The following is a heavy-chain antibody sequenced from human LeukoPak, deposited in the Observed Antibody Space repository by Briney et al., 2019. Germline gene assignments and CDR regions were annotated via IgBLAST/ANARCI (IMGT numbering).Heavy chain of an antibody. CDR2: IYSVGST. V-gene: IGHV3-66*01. D-gene: IGHD2-2*01. Sequence: GGSLRLSCAASGFTVSSNYMSWVRQAPGKGLEWVSVIYSVGSTYYADSVKDRFTISRDNSKNTQYLQMNSLRAEDTAVYYCARAYCSSTSCLYYYGMDVWGQGTTVTVSS. CDR3: ARAYCSSTSCLYYYGMDV. J-gene: IGHJ6*02. CDR1: GFTVSSNY.